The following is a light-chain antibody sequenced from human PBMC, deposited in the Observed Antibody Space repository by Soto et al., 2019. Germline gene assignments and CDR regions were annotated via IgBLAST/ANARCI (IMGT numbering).Light chain of an antibody. CDR2: ANT. Sequence: QSVLTQPPSVSGASGQRVTISCTGSSSNIGAGYDVHWYQQLPGTAPKLLIYANTNRPSGVPDRFSGSRSGTSASLAITGLQAEDEADYYCQSYDSSLSGGVFGGGTKLTVL. CDR3: QSYDSSLSGGV. CDR1: SSNIGAGYD. V-gene: IGLV1-40*01. J-gene: IGLJ3*02.